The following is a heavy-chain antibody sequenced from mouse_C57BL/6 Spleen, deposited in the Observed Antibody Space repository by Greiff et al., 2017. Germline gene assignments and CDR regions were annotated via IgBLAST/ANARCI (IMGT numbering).Heavy chain of an antibody. Sequence: QVQLQQSGAELVKPGASVKLSCKASGYTFTSYWMHWVKQRPGRGLEWIGRIDPNSGGTKYNEKFKSKATLTVDKPSSTAYMQLSSLTAEDSAVYYCARQANGDLYYYAMDYWGQGTSVTVSS. D-gene: IGHD4-1*01. CDR3: ARQANGDLYYYAMDY. J-gene: IGHJ4*01. CDR1: GYTFTSYW. V-gene: IGHV1-72*01. CDR2: IDPNSGGT.